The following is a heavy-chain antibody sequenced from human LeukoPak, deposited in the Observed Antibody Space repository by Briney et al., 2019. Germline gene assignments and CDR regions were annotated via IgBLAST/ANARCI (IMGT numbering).Heavy chain of an antibody. D-gene: IGHD3-22*01. CDR2: IQSDGTNK. CDR3: AKGPYYHETSGNHYFDY. Sequence: PGGSLRLSCATSGFTFSVHAMHWVRQAPGKGLDRVTFIQSDGTNKYYADSVKGRFTISRDNSKNTLYLQMNSLRTEDTAVYHCAKGPYYHETSGNHYFDYWGQGTLVIVSS. J-gene: IGHJ4*02. CDR1: GFTFSVHA. V-gene: IGHV3-30*02.